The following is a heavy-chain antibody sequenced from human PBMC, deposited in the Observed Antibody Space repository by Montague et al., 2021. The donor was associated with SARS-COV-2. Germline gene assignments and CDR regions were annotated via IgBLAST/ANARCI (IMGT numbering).Heavy chain of an antibody. J-gene: IGHJ4*02. D-gene: IGHD1-1*01. Sequence: LVKPTQTLTLTCTFSGFSLSTSGMCVSWIRQSPGGGLEWIGQINYGGSTKYNPSLRSRVTISIDTSKNQFSLKLTSVTAADTAVYYCARGAPGYWGQGTLVTVSS. CDR3: ARGAPGY. V-gene: IGHV4-31*03. CDR1: GFSLSTSGMC. CDR2: INYGGST.